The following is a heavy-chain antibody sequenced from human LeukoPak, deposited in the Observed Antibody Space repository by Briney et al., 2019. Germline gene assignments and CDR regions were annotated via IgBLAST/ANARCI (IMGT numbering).Heavy chain of an antibody. CDR3: TTSVSEGDEDGSLTGFNY. Sequence: ASVKVSCKASGYIFTTSALYWVRQAPGQRPEWMGWINAGNGNTKYPQKYQDRGSLTRDTSASAADMELSRLTPEGTAVYYCTTSVSEGDEDGSLTGFNYWGQGTLVTVSS. CDR1: GYIFTTSA. D-gene: IGHD3-9*01. CDR2: INAGNGNT. V-gene: IGHV1-3*01. J-gene: IGHJ4*02.